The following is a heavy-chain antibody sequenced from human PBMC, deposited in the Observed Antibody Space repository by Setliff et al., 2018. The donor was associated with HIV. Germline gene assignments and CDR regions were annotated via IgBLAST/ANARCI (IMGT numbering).Heavy chain of an antibody. D-gene: IGHD2-2*03. CDR2: INPSGGST. CDR1: GYTFTSYY. V-gene: IGHV1-46*01. J-gene: IGHJ6*03. CDR3: ARDGPALDIVVVPAASVLGYYYYYMDV. Sequence: ASVKVSCKAYGYTFTSYYMHWVRQAPGQGLEWMGIINPSGGSTSYAQKFQGRVTMTRDTSTSTVYMELSSLRSEDTAVSYCARDGPALDIVVVPAASVLGYYYYYMDVWGKGTTVTVSS.